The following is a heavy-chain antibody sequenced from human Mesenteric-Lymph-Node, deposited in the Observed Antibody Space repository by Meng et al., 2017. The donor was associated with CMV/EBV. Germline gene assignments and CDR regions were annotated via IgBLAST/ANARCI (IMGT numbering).Heavy chain of an antibody. J-gene: IGHJ6*02. CDR3: VKDRGYRKYYYYYGMDV. CDR2: ISWNNGYI. CDR1: GFTFDDYA. D-gene: IGHD5-12*01. V-gene: IGHV3-9*03. Sequence: SLKISCAASGFTFDDYAMHWVRQAPGKGLEWVSSISWNNGYIGYADSVKGRFIISRDNAKNSLYLHMNSLRIEDMALYYCVKDRGYRKYYYYYGMDVWGRGTTVTVSS.